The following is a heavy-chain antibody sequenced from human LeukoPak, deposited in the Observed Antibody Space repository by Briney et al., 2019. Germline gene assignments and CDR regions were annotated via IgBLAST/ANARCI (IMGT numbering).Heavy chain of an antibody. CDR1: GFTFSSYN. Sequence: PGGSLRLSCAASGFTFSSYNMNWVRQAPGKGLEWVSSITSGSSYIYYADSVKGRFTISRDNAKNSLYLQMNSLRAEDTAVYYCARATDYSSGWYSAYWGQGTLVTVSS. CDR2: ITSGSSYI. CDR3: ARATDYSSGWYSAY. V-gene: IGHV3-21*01. D-gene: IGHD6-19*01. J-gene: IGHJ4*02.